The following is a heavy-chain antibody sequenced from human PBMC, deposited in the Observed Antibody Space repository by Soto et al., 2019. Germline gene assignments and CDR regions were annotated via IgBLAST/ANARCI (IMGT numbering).Heavy chain of an antibody. D-gene: IGHD3-3*01. V-gene: IGHV5-10-1*01. CDR2: IDPSDSYT. Sequence: GESLQISCKGSGYSFTSYWISWVRKMTGKGLEWMGRIDPSDSYTNYSPSFQGHVTISADKSISTAYLQWSSLKASDTAVYYCARDSYDFWSGPLGMDVWGQGTTVTVSS. CDR1: GYSFTSYW. CDR3: ARDSYDFWSGPLGMDV. J-gene: IGHJ6*02.